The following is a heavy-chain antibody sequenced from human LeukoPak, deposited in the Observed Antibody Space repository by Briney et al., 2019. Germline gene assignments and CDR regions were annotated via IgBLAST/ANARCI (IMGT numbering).Heavy chain of an antibody. V-gene: IGHV3-21*01. CDR3: ARDLSIAVAGTDYYYYMDV. J-gene: IGHJ6*03. CDR2: ISSSSSYI. D-gene: IGHD6-19*01. CDR1: GFTFSSYG. Sequence: PGGSLRLSCAASGFTFSSYGMSWVRQAPGKGLEWVSSISSSSSYIYYADSVKGRFTISRDNAKNSLYLQMNSLRAEDTAVYYCARDLSIAVAGTDYYYYMDVWGKGTTVTVSS.